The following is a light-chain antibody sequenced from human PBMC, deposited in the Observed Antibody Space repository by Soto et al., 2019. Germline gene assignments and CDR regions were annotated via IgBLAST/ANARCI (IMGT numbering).Light chain of an antibody. J-gene: IGKJ5*01. CDR1: QSVSSSY. CDR2: GAS. Sequence: EVVLTQSPVTLSLSPGERATLSCRASQSVSSSYLAWFQQKPGQAPRLLIFGASNRATGIPARFSGSGSGTDFTLTINSLEPENFAVYYCQQRSSWPITFGQGTRLEIK. V-gene: IGKV3-11*01. CDR3: QQRSSWPIT.